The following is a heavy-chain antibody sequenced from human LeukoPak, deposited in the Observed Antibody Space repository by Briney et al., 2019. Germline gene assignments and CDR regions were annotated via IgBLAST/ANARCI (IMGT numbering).Heavy chain of an antibody. J-gene: IGHJ4*02. CDR1: GFTFSNAW. CDR2: IKSKTDGGTT. D-gene: IGHD4/OR15-4a*01. CDR3: TTLRRRMTMVTTPRSGYFDY. Sequence: GGSLRLSCAASGFTFSNAWMSWVRQAPGKGLEWVGRIKSKTDGGTTDYAAPVKGRFTISRDDSKNTLYLQMNSLKTEDTAVYYCTTLRRRMTMVTTPRSGYFDYWGQGTLVTVSS. V-gene: IGHV3-15*01.